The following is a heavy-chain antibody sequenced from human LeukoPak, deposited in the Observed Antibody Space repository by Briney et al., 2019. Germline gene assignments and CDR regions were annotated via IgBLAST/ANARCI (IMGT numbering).Heavy chain of an antibody. J-gene: IGHJ4*02. V-gene: IGHV4-4*07. CDR3: ARQYIYGGRDFDY. D-gene: IGHD5-18*01. CDR1: GGSISGYY. CDR2: ILTSGNT. Sequence: SETLSLTCTVSGGSISGYYWSWIRQPAGKGLEWIGRILTSGNTDYNPSLKSRVTMSVDTSKNQFSLKLSSVTAADTAVYYCARQYIYGGRDFDYWGQGTLVTVSS.